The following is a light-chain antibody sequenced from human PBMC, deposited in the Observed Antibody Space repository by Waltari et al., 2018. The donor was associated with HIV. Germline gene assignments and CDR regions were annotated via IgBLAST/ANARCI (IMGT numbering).Light chain of an antibody. CDR1: TSNIGNDD. J-gene: IGLJ3*02. CDR3: GTWDRSLSAAV. CDR2: DNN. V-gene: IGLV1-51*01. Sequence: QSVLTQPPSVSAAPGQKVTISCSGSTSNIGNDDVYWYQHVPGAAPRLLIYDNNKRPSGIPDRFSGSRSGTSATLGITGLQTGDEAHYYCGTWDRSLSAAVFGGGTKLTVL.